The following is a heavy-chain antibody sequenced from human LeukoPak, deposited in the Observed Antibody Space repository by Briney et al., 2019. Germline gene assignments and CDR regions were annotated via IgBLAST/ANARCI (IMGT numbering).Heavy chain of an antibody. D-gene: IGHD1-1*01. J-gene: IGHJ3*02. CDR3: ARCSTPHWIFDAFDI. Sequence: ASVKVSCKASGYTFAGHYMHWVRQAPGQGAEWMGWINPNSSGTNYAQKFQGRVTMTRDTSISTAYMELSGLRSDDTAVYYCARCSTPHWIFDAFDIWGQGTMVTVSS. CDR2: INPNSSGT. CDR1: GYTFAGHY. V-gene: IGHV1-2*02.